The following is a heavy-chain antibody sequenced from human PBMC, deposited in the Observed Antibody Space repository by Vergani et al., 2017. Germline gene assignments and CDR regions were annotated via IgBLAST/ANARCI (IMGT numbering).Heavy chain of an antibody. V-gene: IGHV3-11*05. J-gene: IGHJ4*02. Sequence: QVQLVESGGGLVKPGGSLRLSCAASGFTFSDYYMSWIRQAPGTGLEWVSYISSSSSYTNYADSVKGRFTISRDNAKNSLYLQMNSLRAEDTAVYYCARVRYIGSDPYFDYWGQGTLVTVSS. CDR1: GFTFSDYY. CDR3: ARVRYIGSDPYFDY. D-gene: IGHD3-10*01. CDR2: ISSSSSYT.